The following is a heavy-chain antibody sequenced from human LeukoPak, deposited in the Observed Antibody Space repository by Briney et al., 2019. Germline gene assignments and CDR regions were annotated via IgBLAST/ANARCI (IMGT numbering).Heavy chain of an antibody. D-gene: IGHD1-26*01. CDR1: GFTFSNYT. CDR3: ARDRVGATDYFDY. Sequence: GGSLSLSCAASGFTFSNYTMHWVRQAPGKGLEWVAVISYDGNNKYYADSVKGRFTISRDNSKNTLYLQMNSLRAEDTAVYYCARDRVGATDYFDYWGQGTLVTVSS. CDR2: ISYDGNNK. J-gene: IGHJ4*02. V-gene: IGHV3-30*04.